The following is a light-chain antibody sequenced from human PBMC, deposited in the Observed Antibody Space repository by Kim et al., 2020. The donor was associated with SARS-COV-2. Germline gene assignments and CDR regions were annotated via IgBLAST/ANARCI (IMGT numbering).Light chain of an antibody. V-gene: IGLV3-21*04. Sequence: SYELTQPPSVSVAPGKTARITCGGNNIGSKSVHWYQQKPGQAPVLVIYYDSDRPSGIPERFSGSNSGNTATLTISRVEAGDEADYYCQVWDSSSVFGTGTRSPS. CDR2: YDS. J-gene: IGLJ1*01. CDR3: QVWDSSSV. CDR1: NIGSKS.